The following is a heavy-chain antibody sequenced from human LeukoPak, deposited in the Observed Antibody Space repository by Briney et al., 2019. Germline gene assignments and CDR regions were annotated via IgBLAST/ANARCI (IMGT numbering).Heavy chain of an antibody. Sequence: SETLFLTCTVSVGSISSYNWSWLRQPPGNGLEWIGYIYYSGSTNYNPSLKSRVTISVDNSKNQFSLKLSSVTAADTAVYYCARGGSGSSWYGNFYYFDYWGQGTLVTVSS. CDR1: VGSISSYN. D-gene: IGHD6-13*01. J-gene: IGHJ4*02. CDR2: IYYSGST. CDR3: ARGGSGSSWYGNFYYFDY. V-gene: IGHV4-59*01.